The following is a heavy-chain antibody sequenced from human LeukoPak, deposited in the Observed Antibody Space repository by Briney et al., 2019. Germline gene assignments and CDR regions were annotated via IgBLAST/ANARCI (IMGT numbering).Heavy chain of an antibody. CDR2: VNDDGSKT. J-gene: IGHJ4*02. D-gene: IGHD3/OR15-3a*01. Sequence: PGGSLRLSCAASGFTFRDFWFHWVRQVPGKGPVWVSRVNDDGSKTFYTDSVKGRFTISRDNAKNTVYLQMYSLRVEDTAVYYCARETLGAGLRAPDYWGRGALVTVSS. V-gene: IGHV3-74*01. CDR1: GFTFRDFW. CDR3: ARETLGAGLRAPDY.